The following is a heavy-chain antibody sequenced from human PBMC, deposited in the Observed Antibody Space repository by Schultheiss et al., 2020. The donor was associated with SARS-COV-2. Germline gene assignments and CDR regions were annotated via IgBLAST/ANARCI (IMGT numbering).Heavy chain of an antibody. CDR2: INHSGST. CDR1: GGSISSGGYY. Sequence: SETLSLTCTVSGGSISSGGYYWSWIRQHPGKGLEWIGEINHSGSTNYNPSLKSRVTISVDTSKNQFSLKLSSVTAADTAVYYCARRVAVAGTDYWGQGTLVTVSS. CDR3: ARRVAVAGTDY. D-gene: IGHD6-19*01. V-gene: IGHV4-31*03. J-gene: IGHJ4*02.